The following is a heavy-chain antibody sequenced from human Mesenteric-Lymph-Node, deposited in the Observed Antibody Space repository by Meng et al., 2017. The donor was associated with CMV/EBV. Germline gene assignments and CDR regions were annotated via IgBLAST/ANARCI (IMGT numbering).Heavy chain of an antibody. CDR2: IYYSGST. Sequence: SETLSLTCTVSGGSISSSSYYWGWIRQPPGKGLEWIGSIYYSGSTYYNPSLKSRVTISVDTSKNQFSLKLSSVTAADTAVYYCAKRTPMIVAGEFDDNDAFDIWGQGTMVTVSS. J-gene: IGHJ3*02. D-gene: IGHD3-22*01. CDR1: GGSISSSSYY. CDR3: AKRTPMIVAGEFDDNDAFDI. V-gene: IGHV4-39*01.